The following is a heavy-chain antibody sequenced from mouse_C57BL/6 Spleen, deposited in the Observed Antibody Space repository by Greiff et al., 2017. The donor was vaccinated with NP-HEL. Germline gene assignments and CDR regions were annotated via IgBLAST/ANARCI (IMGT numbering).Heavy chain of an antibody. V-gene: IGHV1-54*01. J-gene: IGHJ2*01. CDR3: ARPRDY. CDR1: GYAFTNYL. CDR2: INPGSGGT. Sequence: VQLQQSGAELVRPGTSVKVSCKASGYAFTNYLIEWVKQRPGQGLEWIGVINPGSGGTNYNEKFKGKATLTADKSSSTAYMQLSSLTSEDSAVYFCARPRDYWGQGTTLTVSS.